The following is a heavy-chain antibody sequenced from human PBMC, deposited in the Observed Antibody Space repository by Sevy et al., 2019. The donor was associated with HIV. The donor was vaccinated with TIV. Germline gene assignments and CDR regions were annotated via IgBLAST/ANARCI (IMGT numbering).Heavy chain of an antibody. CDR1: GFTFSDYR. CDR3: TRVRGLLGWFDS. D-gene: IGHD3-10*01. V-gene: IGHV3-30*03. J-gene: IGHJ5*01. CDR2: ISYDGSRT. Sequence: GGSLRLSCAASGFTFSDYRIHWVRQAPGKGLEWVSVISYDGSRTSYADSVKGRFTISRDNSKNTLFLQMNSLRAEDTAVYYCTRVRGLLGWFDSWGQGTLVTVSS.